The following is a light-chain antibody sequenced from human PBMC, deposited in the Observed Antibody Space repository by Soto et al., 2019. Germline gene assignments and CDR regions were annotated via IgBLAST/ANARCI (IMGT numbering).Light chain of an antibody. V-gene: IGKV2-30*01. J-gene: IGKJ1*01. CDR1: QSIVYSGGNAY. CDR3: MRGTPWPPT. CDR2: TVS. Sequence: VVMTQSPPSLPVTLGQPASISCRSSQSIVYSGGNAYLNWFQQRPGQSPRRLIYTVSNRDSGVADGLSGDGSGTDFTPKISRVEADDVAIYYCMRGTPWPPTFGQGTKVEI.